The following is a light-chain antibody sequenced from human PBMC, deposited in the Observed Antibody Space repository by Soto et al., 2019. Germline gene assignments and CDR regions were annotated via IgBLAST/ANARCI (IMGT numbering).Light chain of an antibody. CDR1: TGAVTSSHY. V-gene: IGLV7-46*01. Sequence: QAVVTQEPSLTVSPGGTVTLTCGSSTGAVTSSHYPYWFQQKPGQAPRTLIYDTSNTHSWAPARFSGSLLGGKAALTLSGAQPEDEDDYYCLLSYGGAYVFGTGTKVTVL. CDR2: DTS. J-gene: IGLJ1*01. CDR3: LLSYGGAYV.